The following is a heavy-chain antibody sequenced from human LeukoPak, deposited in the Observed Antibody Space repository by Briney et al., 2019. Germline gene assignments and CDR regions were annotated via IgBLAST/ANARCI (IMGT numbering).Heavy chain of an antibody. CDR3: ARDRVATDLFDY. CDR2: ISSSSSYI. V-gene: IGHV3-21*01. CDR1: GFTFSSYS. J-gene: IGHJ4*02. Sequence: GGSLRLSCAASGFTFSSYSMTWVRQAPGKGLEWVSSISSSSSYIYYADSVKGRFTISRDNAKNSLYQQMNSLRAEDTAVYYCARDRVATDLFDYWGQGTLVTVSS.